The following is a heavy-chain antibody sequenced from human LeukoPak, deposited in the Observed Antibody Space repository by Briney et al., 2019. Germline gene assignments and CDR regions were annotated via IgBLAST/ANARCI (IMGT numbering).Heavy chain of an antibody. CDR1: GGSISSYY. CDR2: IHYSGST. D-gene: IGHD4-11*01. J-gene: IGHJ2*01. V-gene: IGHV4-59*01. CDR3: AGYGNYWDWYFDL. Sequence: PSETLSLTCTVSGGSISSYYWSWIRQPPGKGLEWIGYIHYSGSTNHNPSLKSRVTISIDTSKNQISLRLTSVTAADTAVYYCAGYGNYWDWYFDLWGRDTLVTVSS.